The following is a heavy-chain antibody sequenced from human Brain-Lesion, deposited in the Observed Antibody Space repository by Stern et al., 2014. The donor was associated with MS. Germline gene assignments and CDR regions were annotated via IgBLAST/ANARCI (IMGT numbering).Heavy chain of an antibody. V-gene: IGHV4-61*02. J-gene: IGHJ6*02. Sequence: QLQLQESGPGLVKPSQTLSLSCTVSGGSISSGGYYWSWIRQPAGKGLEWIGRIFNSGSTSYNPSLTSRATIFKDQSKNPFFPRLNSMTAADTAVYYCARGRVVPGFQYYATDVWGQGTTVIVSS. CDR2: IFNSGST. CDR3: ARGRVVPGFQYYATDV. CDR1: GGSISSGGYY. D-gene: IGHD2-2*01.